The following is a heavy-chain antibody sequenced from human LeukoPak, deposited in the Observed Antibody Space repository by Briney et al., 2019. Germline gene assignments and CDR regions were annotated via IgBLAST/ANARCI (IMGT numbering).Heavy chain of an antibody. CDR1: GLSFSSYG. D-gene: IGHD6-13*01. J-gene: IGHJ4*02. V-gene: IGHV3-30*12. CDR3: AKAPSVSSSWRRYFDY. CDR2: IQYDGSNK. Sequence: GGSLRLSCAASGLSFSSYGMHWVRQAPGKGLEWVAFIQYDGSNKFYADSVKGRFTISRDSSKNTLFLQMNRLRPEDAAVYHCAKAPSVSSSWRRYFDYWGQGTLVTVSS.